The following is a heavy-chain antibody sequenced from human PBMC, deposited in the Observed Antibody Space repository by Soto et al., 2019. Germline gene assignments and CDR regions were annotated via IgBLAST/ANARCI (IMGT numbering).Heavy chain of an antibody. D-gene: IGHD3-16*01. CDR3: ARGGIMSSFGGLTEGWLDP. CDR1: GYTFTNYD. Sequence: QVQLVQSGAEVKKPGASVKVSCKASGYTFTNYDINWVRQASGQGLEWMGWMNPNSGNKGSARKFQGRMTITRDISISTAYMELSSLRSEDTAVYYCARGGIMSSFGGLTEGWLDPWGQGTLVTVSS. V-gene: IGHV1-8*01. J-gene: IGHJ5*02. CDR2: MNPNSGNK.